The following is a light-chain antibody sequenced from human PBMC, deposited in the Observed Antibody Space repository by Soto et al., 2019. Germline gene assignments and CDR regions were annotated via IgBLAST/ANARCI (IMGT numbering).Light chain of an antibody. Sequence: QPVLTQPPSVSGAPGQRVTISCTGNSSNIGAGYDVHWYQQLPGTAPKLLLYGNINRPSGVPDRFSGSKSGTSASLAITGLRAEDEADYYCQSYDSSLVFGGGTKVTVL. CDR1: SSNIGAGYD. CDR2: GNI. J-gene: IGLJ3*02. CDR3: QSYDSSLV. V-gene: IGLV1-40*01.